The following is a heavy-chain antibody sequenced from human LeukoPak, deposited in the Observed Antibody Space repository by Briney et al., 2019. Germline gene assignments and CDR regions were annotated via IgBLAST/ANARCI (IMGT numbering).Heavy chain of an antibody. V-gene: IGHV4-59*08. Sequence: PSETLSLTCTVSGVSISSYYWSWIRQPPGKGLEWIGYIYYSGSTNYNPSLKSRVTISVDTSKNQFSLKLSSVTAADTAVYYCARGGGRYSYGPFDYWGQGTLVTVSS. J-gene: IGHJ4*02. D-gene: IGHD5-18*01. CDR1: GVSISSYY. CDR2: IYYSGST. CDR3: ARGGGRYSYGPFDY.